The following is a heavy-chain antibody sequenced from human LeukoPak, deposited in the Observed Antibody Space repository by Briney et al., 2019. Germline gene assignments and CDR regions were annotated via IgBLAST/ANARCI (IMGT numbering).Heavy chain of an antibody. CDR2: ISSSSATI. D-gene: IGHD3-22*01. CDR1: GFTFSSYS. CDR3: ARLSLDYDSSGYYRYYYYMDV. V-gene: IGHV3-48*01. J-gene: IGHJ6*03. Sequence: PGGSLRLSCAASGFTFSSYSMSWVRQAPGKGLEWVSYISSSSATIYYTDSVKGRFTISRDNAKNSLYLQMNSLRVDDMAVYYCARLSLDYDSSGYYRYYYYMDVWGKGTTVTVSS.